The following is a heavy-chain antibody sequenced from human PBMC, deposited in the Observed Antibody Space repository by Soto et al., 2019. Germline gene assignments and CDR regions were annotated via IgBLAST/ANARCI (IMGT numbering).Heavy chain of an antibody. V-gene: IGHV3-30-3*01. J-gene: IGHJ4*02. Sequence: QVQLVASGGGVVQPGRSLRLSCAASGFTFSSYAMHWVRQAPGKGLEWVAVISYDGSNKYYADSVKGRFTISRDNSKNTLSLQKNSLRAEDTAVYYCARRVATRDVIDYWGQGTLGTFSS. CDR2: ISYDGSNK. CDR3: ARRVATRDVIDY. CDR1: GFTFSSYA. D-gene: IGHD5-12*01.